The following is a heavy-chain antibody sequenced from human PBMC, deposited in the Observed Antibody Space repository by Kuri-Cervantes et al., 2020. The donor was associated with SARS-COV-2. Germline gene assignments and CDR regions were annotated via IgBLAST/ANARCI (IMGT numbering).Heavy chain of an antibody. V-gene: IGHV4-39*01. CDR3: AEGMSYCGGDCYSDAFDI. D-gene: IGHD2-21*01. CDR2: IYYSGST. J-gene: IGHJ3*02. Sequence: SETLSLTCTVSGGSINSSSYYWGWIRQPPGKGLEWIGSIYYSGSTYYNPSLKSRVTISVDTSKNQFSLKLSSVTAADTAVYYCAEGMSYCGGDCYSDAFDIWGQGTMVTISS. CDR1: GGSINSSSYY.